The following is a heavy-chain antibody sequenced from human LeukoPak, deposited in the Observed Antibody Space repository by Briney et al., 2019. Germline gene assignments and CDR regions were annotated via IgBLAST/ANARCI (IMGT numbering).Heavy chain of an antibody. CDR1: GGSISSYY. CDR2: IYYSGST. Sequence: SETLSLTCTVSGGSISSYYWSWIRQPPGKGLEWIGNIYYSGSTNYNPSLKSRVTISVDTSKNQFSLKLSSVTAADTAVYYCTSGSIAYYYMDVWGKGTTVTISS. J-gene: IGHJ6*03. V-gene: IGHV4-59*01. CDR3: TSGSIAYYYMDV. D-gene: IGHD3-22*01.